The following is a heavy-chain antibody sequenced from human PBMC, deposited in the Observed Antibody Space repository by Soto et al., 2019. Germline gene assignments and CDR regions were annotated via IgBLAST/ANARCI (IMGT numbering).Heavy chain of an antibody. CDR2: ISVYNGYT. Sequence: QVQLVQSGAEVKKPGASVKVSCKASGYTFINHGISWVRQAPGQGLEWMGWISVYNGYTSYAQKFQGRVTMTTDTSTTTAYMELRSLRSDDTAVYYCASDHDGGWYIHYFDYWGQGTLVTVSS. J-gene: IGHJ4*02. CDR3: ASDHDGGWYIHYFDY. CDR1: GYTFINHG. V-gene: IGHV1-18*01. D-gene: IGHD6-19*01.